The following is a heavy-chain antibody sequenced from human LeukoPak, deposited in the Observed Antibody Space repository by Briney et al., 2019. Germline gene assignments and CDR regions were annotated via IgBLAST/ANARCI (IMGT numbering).Heavy chain of an antibody. CDR3: ASSLYYGSGSYFPYYYYGMDV. D-gene: IGHD3-10*01. CDR2: IIPILGIA. V-gene: IGHV1-69*04. J-gene: IGHJ6*02. CDR1: GGTFSSYA. Sequence: ASVKVSCKASGGTFSSYAISWVRQAPGQGLEWMGRIIPILGIANYAQKFQGRVTITADKSTSTAYMELSSLRSEDTAVYYCASSLYYGSGSYFPYYYYGMDVWGQGTTVSVSS.